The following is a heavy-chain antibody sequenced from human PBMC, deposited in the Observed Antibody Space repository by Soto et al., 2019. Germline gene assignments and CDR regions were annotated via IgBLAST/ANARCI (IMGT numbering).Heavy chain of an antibody. Sequence: PGESLKISCKGSGYIFTSYWIGWVRQMPGKGLEWMGIIYPGDSDTRYSPSFQGQVTISADKSISTAYLQWSGLKASDTAMYYCAGGGVRGVITRTRDYYGMDVWGQGTTVTSP. CDR3: AGGGVRGVITRTRDYYGMDV. D-gene: IGHD3-10*01. CDR2: IYPGDSDT. CDR1: GYIFTSYW. J-gene: IGHJ6*02. V-gene: IGHV5-51*01.